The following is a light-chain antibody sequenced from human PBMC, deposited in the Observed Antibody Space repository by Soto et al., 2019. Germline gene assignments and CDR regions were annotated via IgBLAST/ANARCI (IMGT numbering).Light chain of an antibody. V-gene: IGLV2-8*01. Sequence: QSALTQPPSASGSPGQSVTISCTGASSDFGGTNYVSWYQQHPGKAPKLMIFEVTKRPSGVPDRFSGSKSGNTASLTVSGLQAEDEADYYCTSYAGSYAAVVFGGGTKLTVL. CDR2: EVT. J-gene: IGLJ2*01. CDR1: SSDFGGTNY. CDR3: TSYAGSYAAVV.